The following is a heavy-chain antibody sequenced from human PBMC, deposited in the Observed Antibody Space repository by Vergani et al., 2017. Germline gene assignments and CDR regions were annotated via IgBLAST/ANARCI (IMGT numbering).Heavy chain of an antibody. CDR1: GFTFSSYA. CDR2: ISYDGSKK. V-gene: IGHV3-30-3*01. D-gene: IGHD1-26*01. J-gene: IGHJ5*02. CDR3: AKGPWGDP. Sequence: QVQLVESGGGVVQPGRSLRLSCAASGFTFSSYAMHWVRQAPGKGLEWVAVISYDGSKKYYAESVKGRFTISRDKSNNTLYLQMNSMRAEDTAVYYCAKGPWGDPWGQGTLVTVSS.